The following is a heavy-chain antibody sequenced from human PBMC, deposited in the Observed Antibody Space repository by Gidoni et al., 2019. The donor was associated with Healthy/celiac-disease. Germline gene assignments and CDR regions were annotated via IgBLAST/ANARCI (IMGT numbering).Heavy chain of an antibody. V-gene: IGHV4-59*01. CDR1: GGSISSYY. J-gene: IGHJ4*02. CDR2: IYYSGGT. D-gene: IGHD5-12*01. Sequence: QVQLQESSPGLVKPSETLSLTCTVSGGSISSYYLSWIRQPPGKGLECIGYIYYSGGTNYNPPRKSRVTISVDTSKNQFSLKLRSVTAADTAVDYCARDSRGYSGYDLKQPVYFDYWGQGTLVTVSS. CDR3: ARDSRGYSGYDLKQPVYFDY.